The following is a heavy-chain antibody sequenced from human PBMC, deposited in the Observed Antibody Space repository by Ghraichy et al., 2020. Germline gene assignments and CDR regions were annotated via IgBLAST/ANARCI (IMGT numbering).Heavy chain of an antibody. CDR1: GGSFSGYY. CDR3: ARGRLLWFGEGGWFDP. CDR2: INHSGST. V-gene: IGHV4-34*01. Sequence: SETLSLTCAVYGGSFSGYYWSWIRQPPGKGLEWIGEINHSGSTNYNPSLKSRVTISVDTSKNQFSLKLSSVTAADTAVYYCARGRLLWFGEGGWFDPWGQGTLVTVSS. J-gene: IGHJ5*02. D-gene: IGHD3-10*01.